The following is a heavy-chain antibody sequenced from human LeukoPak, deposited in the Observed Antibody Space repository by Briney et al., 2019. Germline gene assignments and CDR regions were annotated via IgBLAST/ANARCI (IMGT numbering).Heavy chain of an antibody. Sequence: GGSLRLSCAASGFIFSNYAIHWVRQAPGKGLEWVAVLSSDGSNKYYADSVKGRFTISRDNSKNTLYLQMNSLRAEDTAVYYCARPGWIDKYYYDSSGYYAHWGQGTLVTVSS. D-gene: IGHD3-22*01. V-gene: IGHV3-30-3*01. CDR1: GFIFSNYA. CDR2: LSSDGSNK. J-gene: IGHJ4*02. CDR3: ARPGWIDKYYYDSSGYYAH.